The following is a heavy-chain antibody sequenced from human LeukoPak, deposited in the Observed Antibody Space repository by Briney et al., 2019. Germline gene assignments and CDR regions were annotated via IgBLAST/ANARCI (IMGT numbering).Heavy chain of an antibody. CDR1: GGTFSSYA. CDR2: IIPILGIA. D-gene: IGHD5-24*01. V-gene: IGHV1-69*04. CDR3: ATSRDGYNWPLDY. Sequence: GASVKVSCKASGGTFSSYAISWVRQAPGQGLEWMGRIIPILGIANYVQKFQGRVTITADKSTSTAYMELSSLRSEDTAVYYCATSRDGYNWPLDYWGQGTLVTVSS. J-gene: IGHJ4*02.